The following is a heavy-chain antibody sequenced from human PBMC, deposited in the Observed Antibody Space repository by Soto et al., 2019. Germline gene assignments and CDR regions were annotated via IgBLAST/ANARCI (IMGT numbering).Heavy chain of an antibody. V-gene: IGHV4-31*03. CDR3: ARDRGDLGTGMDV. D-gene: IGHD7-27*01. Sequence: QVQLQESGPGLVKPSQTLSLTCTVSGGSISSGGYYWSWIRQRPGKGLEWIGYISYSGSTYYNPSLKSRVTTSADTSKNQFALKLNSVTAADTAVYYCARDRGDLGTGMDVWGQGTTVTVSS. CDR2: ISYSGST. J-gene: IGHJ6*02. CDR1: GGSISSGGYY.